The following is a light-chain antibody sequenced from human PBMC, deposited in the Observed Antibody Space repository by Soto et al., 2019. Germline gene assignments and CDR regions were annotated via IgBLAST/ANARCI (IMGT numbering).Light chain of an antibody. CDR1: QSLRHSNGYKY. V-gene: IGKV2-28*01. CDR3: MQGLQAPWT. Sequence: DIVMTQSPLSLPVTPGEPASISCRSSQSLRHSNGYKYLDWYLQKPGQSPQLLIYLGSNRASGVPDRFSGSGSCTDLTLKISRVEAEYAGVYYCMQGLQAPWTFGRGTKVDIK. J-gene: IGKJ1*01. CDR2: LGS.